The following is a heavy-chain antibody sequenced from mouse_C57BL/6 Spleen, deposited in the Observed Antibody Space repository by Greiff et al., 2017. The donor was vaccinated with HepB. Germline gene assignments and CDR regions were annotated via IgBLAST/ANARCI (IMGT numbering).Heavy chain of an antibody. Sequence: EVQLVESGGGLVKPGGSLKLSCAASGFTFSSYAMSWVRQTPDKRLEWVATISDGGSYTYYPDNVKGRFTISRDNAKNNLYLQMSHLKSEDTAMYYCARDTNYYSSSWFAYWGQGTLVTVSA. J-gene: IGHJ3*01. V-gene: IGHV5-4*01. CDR1: GFTFSSYA. CDR3: ARDTNYYSSSWFAY. CDR2: ISDGGSYT. D-gene: IGHD1-1*01.